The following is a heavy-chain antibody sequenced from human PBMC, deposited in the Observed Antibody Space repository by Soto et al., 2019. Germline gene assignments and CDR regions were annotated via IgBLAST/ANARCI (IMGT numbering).Heavy chain of an antibody. CDR1: GYTFTSYA. Sequence: ASVEVSCKASGYTFTSYAIHWVRQAPGRRLEWMGWINAGNGNTKYSQKFQGRVTITRDTSASTAYMELSSLRSEDTAVYYCAIDPLLLWFGELLFGGMDYWGQGTLVTGSS. CDR2: INAGNGNT. V-gene: IGHV1-3*01. CDR3: AIDPLLLWFGELLFGGMDY. J-gene: IGHJ4*02. D-gene: IGHD3-10*01.